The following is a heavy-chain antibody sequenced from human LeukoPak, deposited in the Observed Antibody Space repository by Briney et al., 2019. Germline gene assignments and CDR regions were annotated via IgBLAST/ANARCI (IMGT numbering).Heavy chain of an antibody. CDR2: MYYSGSS. J-gene: IGHJ4*02. Sequence: SETLSLTCTVSGSSIRSNSFYWGWIRQPQGKSLEWIGIMYYSGSSYYNPPIKSRVTMSTDTSQNQFSLKLSSVTAADTAVYYCASTWGFSYFAYWGQGMVVTVSS. CDR3: ASTWGFSYFAY. CDR1: GSSIRSNSFY. D-gene: IGHD7-27*01. V-gene: IGHV4-39*01.